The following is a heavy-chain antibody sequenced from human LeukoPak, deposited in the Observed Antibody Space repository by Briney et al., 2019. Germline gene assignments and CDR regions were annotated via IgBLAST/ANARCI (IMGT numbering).Heavy chain of an antibody. Sequence: KPSETLSLTCTVSGGSISSYYWSWIRQPPGKGLEWIGYIYYSGSTNYNPSLKSRVTISVDTSKNQFSLKLSSVTAADTAVYYCAIGSMVRGVTNLDYWGQGTLVTVSS. CDR2: IYYSGST. V-gene: IGHV4-59*01. CDR1: GGSISSYY. CDR3: AIGSMVRGVTNLDY. J-gene: IGHJ4*02. D-gene: IGHD3-10*01.